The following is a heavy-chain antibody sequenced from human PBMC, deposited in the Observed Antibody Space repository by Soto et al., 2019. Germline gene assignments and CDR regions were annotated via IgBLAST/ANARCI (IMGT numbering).Heavy chain of an antibody. J-gene: IGHJ5*02. Sequence: TLSLTCTVSGSSISSSSYYWGWIRQPPGKGLEWIGSIYYSGSTYYNPSLKSRVTISVDTSKNQFSLKLSSVTAADTAVYYCAGHYGGVNWFDPWGQGTLVTVSS. V-gene: IGHV4-39*01. CDR2: IYYSGST. CDR3: AGHYGGVNWFDP. CDR1: GSSISSSSYY. D-gene: IGHD3-16*01.